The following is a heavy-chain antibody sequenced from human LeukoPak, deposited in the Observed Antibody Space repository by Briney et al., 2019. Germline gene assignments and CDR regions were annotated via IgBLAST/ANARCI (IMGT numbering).Heavy chain of an antibody. V-gene: IGHV3-30-3*01. J-gene: IGHJ5*02. CDR1: GFTFSTYA. D-gene: IGHD6-13*01. CDR3: ARDRIAAAGNGWFDP. Sequence: GRSLRLSCGASGFTFSTYAMHWVRQAPGKGLEWVAVISYDGSNKYCADSVKGRITISRDNSKNTLYLQMNSLRAEDTAVYYCARDRIAAAGNGWFDPWGQGTLVTASS. CDR2: ISYDGSNK.